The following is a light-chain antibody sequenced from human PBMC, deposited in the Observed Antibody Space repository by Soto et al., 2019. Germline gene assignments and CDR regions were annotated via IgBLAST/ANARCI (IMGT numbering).Light chain of an antibody. V-gene: IGKV3-15*01. CDR1: QSILKN. CDR2: GAS. CDR3: QHYYNWPRT. Sequence: IVLTQSPATLSLSPVKRAKLYCIASQSILKNLAWYQHTPGQPPRLLFYGASTRATNIPGRFSGSGSGTEFTLTISSLQSEDFAVYYCQHYYNWPRTCGQGTKGDI. J-gene: IGKJ1*01.